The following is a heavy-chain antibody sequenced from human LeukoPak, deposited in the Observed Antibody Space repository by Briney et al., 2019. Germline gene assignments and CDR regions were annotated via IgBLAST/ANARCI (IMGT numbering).Heavy chain of an antibody. Sequence: GSLRLSCAASGFTFSSYAMSWVRQAPGKGLEWVSAISGSGGSTYYADSVKGRFTISRDNSKNTLYLQMNSLRAEDTAVYYCAKGKYDFWSGYYDYWGQGTLVTVSS. CDR1: GFTFSSYA. D-gene: IGHD3-3*01. CDR2: ISGSGGST. V-gene: IGHV3-23*01. J-gene: IGHJ4*02. CDR3: AKGKYDFWSGYYDY.